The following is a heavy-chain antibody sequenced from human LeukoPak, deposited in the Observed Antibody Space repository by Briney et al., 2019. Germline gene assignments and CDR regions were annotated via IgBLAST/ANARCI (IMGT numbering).Heavy chain of an antibody. CDR1: GYTFTSYG. V-gene: IGHV1-24*01. CDR2: FNPEDGET. CDR3: ATDGAGDYLNH. D-gene: IGHD4-17*01. J-gene: IGHJ4*02. Sequence: ASVKVSCKASGYTFTSYGIGWVRQAPGQGLEWMGGFNPEDGETFYAQRFQGRVNMTEDTSTDTAYMELSSLSYDDTAVYYCATDGAGDYLNHWGQGTLVTVSS.